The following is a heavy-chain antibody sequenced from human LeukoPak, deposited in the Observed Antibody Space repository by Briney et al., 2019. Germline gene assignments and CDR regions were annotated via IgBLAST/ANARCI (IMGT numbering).Heavy chain of an antibody. Sequence: GGSLRLSCAASGFTFSSYGMHWVRQAPGKGLEWVAFIRYDGSNKYYADSVKGRFTISRDNSKNTLYLQMNSLRDEDTAVYYCAGDYYDGSGYLDYWGQGTLVTVSS. CDR3: AGDYYDGSGYLDY. D-gene: IGHD3-22*01. CDR2: IRYDGSNK. CDR1: GFTFSSYG. J-gene: IGHJ4*02. V-gene: IGHV3-30*02.